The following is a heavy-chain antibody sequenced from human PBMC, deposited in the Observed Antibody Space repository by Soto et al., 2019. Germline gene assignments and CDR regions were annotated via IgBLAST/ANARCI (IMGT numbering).Heavy chain of an antibody. V-gene: IGHV1-18*01. D-gene: IGHD2-21*01. CDR1: GYTFTTYG. J-gene: IGHJ4*02. Sequence: QVQLVQSGTEVKKAGSAVKVSCKTSGYTFTTYGISWIRQAPGQGLEWIAWISVYNGDTNYAQNVQGRVTMTTDTLTTKAYLELSSLRSDDTAVYYCARVYCGGDFFSGGYFDYWGQGTLVTVS. CDR2: ISVYNGDT. CDR3: ARVYCGGDFFSGGYFDY.